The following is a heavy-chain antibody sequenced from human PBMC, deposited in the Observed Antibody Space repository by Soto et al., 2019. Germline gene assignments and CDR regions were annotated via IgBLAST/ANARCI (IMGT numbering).Heavy chain of an antibody. V-gene: IGHV3-30-3*01. CDR1: GFTFSSYA. CDR3: AKGLNQFDY. CDR2: ISYDGSNK. J-gene: IGHJ4*02. Sequence: PVEFRRLAYGASGFTFSSYAIHWVRQASGKGLEWVAVISYDGSNKYYADSVKGRFTISRDKSKSTLYLQMISLRAEDTALYYCAKGLNQFDYWGQGA. D-gene: IGHD2-2*01.